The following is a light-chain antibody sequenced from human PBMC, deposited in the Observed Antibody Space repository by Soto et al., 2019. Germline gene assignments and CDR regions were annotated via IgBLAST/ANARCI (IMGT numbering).Light chain of an antibody. CDR1: QSISSD. CDR2: DAS. Sequence: EIVLTQSPATLSLSPGERATLSCRASQSISSDLAWYQQKPGQAPRLLIYDASSRATGIPARFSGSGSGTDFTLTVSSLEPEDFAVYYCQQRYNWPPITFGQGTRLEIK. J-gene: IGKJ5*01. CDR3: QQRYNWPPIT. V-gene: IGKV3-11*01.